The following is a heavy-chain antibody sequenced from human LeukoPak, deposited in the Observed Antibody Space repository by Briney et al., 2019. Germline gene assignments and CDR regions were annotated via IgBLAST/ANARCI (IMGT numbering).Heavy chain of an antibody. CDR3: ARAYTNYGDSSKTLDY. CDR2: INQDGTEK. J-gene: IGHJ4*02. V-gene: IGHV3-7*01. CDR1: GFTFSSYW. D-gene: IGHD4-17*01. Sequence: GDSLRLSCAVSGFTFSSYWMIWFRQALGKGLEWVANINQDGTEKQYVGSVKGRFTISRDDAKNSLYLQMNSLRAEDTAVYYCARAYTNYGDSSKTLDYWGQGTLVTVSS.